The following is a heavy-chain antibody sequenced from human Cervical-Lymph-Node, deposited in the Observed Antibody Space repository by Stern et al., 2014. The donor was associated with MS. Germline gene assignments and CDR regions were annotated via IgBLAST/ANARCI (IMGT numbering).Heavy chain of an antibody. Sequence: QVQLVQSEGGVVQPGRSQRLSCAASGTTFSGHGIHWVRQAPGKGLAWGTLISHDGSKKYYADSVKGRFTISRDNSKNTVDLQMNSLRAEDTGVYYCVKDLGRVINFYGLDVWGQGTTVTVSS. D-gene: IGHD3-10*01. V-gene: IGHV3-30*18. CDR3: VKDLGRVINFYGLDV. J-gene: IGHJ6*02. CDR2: ISHDGSKK. CDR1: GTTFSGHG.